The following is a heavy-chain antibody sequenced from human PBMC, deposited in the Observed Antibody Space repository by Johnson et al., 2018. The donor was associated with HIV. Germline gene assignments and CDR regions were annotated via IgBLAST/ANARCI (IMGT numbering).Heavy chain of an antibody. V-gene: IGHV3-30*14. CDR3: ARASGYYLSDAFDI. CDR1: GFTFSSYA. J-gene: IGHJ3*02. CDR2: ISYDGSNK. D-gene: IGHD3-22*01. Sequence: QVQLVESGGGVVRPGGSLRLSCAASGFTFSSYAMHWVRQAPGKGLEWVAVISYDGSNKYYADSVKCRFTLSRENAKNSLYLQMNSLGAGDTAVYYCARASGYYLSDAFDIWGQGTMVTVSS.